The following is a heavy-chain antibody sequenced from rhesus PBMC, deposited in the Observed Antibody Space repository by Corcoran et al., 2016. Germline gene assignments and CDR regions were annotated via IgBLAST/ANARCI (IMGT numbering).Heavy chain of an antibody. J-gene: IGHJ2*01. D-gene: IGHD3-16*01. Sequence: EVQLVESGGGLAKPGGSLRLSCAASGFTFSSYWMNWVRQTPGKGLEWISAINSGGCSTYYADSVKGRFTISRDNSKNTLSLQMNSLRAEDTAVYYCAKDPNYYSGRGWFDVWGPGTPITISS. V-gene: IGHV3S42*01. CDR2: INSGGCST. CDR3: AKDPNYYSGRGWFDV. CDR1: GFTFSSYW.